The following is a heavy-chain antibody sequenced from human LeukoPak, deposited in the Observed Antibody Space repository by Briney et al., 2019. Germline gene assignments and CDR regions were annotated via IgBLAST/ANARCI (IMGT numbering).Heavy chain of an antibody. CDR3: AGDYYDSSGYFIDY. CDR1: GGSISSYY. V-gene: IGHV4-59*12. D-gene: IGHD3-22*01. J-gene: IGHJ4*02. CDR2: IYYSGST. Sequence: PSETLSLTCTVSGGSISSYYWSWIRQPPGKGLEWIGYIYYSGSTNYNPSLKSRVTISVDTSKNQFSLKLSSVTAADTAVYYCAGDYYDSSGYFIDYWGQGTLVTVSS.